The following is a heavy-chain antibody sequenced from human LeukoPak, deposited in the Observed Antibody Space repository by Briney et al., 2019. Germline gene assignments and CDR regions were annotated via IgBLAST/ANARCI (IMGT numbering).Heavy chain of an antibody. CDR3: ARGASSGYHYSDLRY. CDR2: IIPIFGTA. CDR1: GGTFSSYA. D-gene: IGHD3-22*01. J-gene: IGHJ4*02. V-gene: IGHV1-69*13. Sequence: ASVKVSCKASGGTFSSYAISWVRQAPGQGLEWMGGIIPIFGTANYAQKFQGRVTITADESTSIAYMELSSLRSEDTAVYYCARGASSGYHYSDLRYWGQGTLVTVSS.